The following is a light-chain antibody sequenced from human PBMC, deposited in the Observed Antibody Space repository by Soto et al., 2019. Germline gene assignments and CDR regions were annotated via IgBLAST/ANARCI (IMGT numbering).Light chain of an antibody. CDR1: SSDVGNYNL. CDR3: CSYVGGNSYV. J-gene: IGLJ1*01. Sequence: QSALTQPASVSGSPGQSITLSCTGSSSDVGNYNLVSWYQQHPGKVPKLLIYEGYKRSSGVSARFSGSKSGNTASLTISGLQADDEADYYCCSYVGGNSYVFGSGTKLTVL. V-gene: IGLV2-23*01. CDR2: EGY.